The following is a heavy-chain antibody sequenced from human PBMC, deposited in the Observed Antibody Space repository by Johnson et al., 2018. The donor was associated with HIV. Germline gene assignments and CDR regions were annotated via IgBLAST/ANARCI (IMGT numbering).Heavy chain of an antibody. J-gene: IGHJ3*02. CDR2: IKQDGSEK. Sequence: VQLVESGGGLVQPGGSLRLSCAASGFTFSNYWMSWVRQAPGKGLEWVANIKQDGSEKYYVDSVQGRFTISRDNAKNSLYLHLNSLRAEDTAVYYCARVEPIRRAIDAFDIWGQGTMVTVSS. CDR1: GFTFSNYW. V-gene: IGHV3-7*01. CDR3: ARVEPIRRAIDAFDI.